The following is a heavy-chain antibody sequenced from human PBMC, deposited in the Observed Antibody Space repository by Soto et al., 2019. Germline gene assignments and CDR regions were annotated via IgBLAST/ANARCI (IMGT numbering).Heavy chain of an antibody. Sequence: EVQLVESGGGLVQPGGSLRLSCAASGFTFSSYWMHWVRQAPGMGLVWVSRIDTDGSVTQYVASVEGRFTISRDNAKYSLYLQMNSLRVEDTALYYCVIPTRSVRGMGVWGQGTTVTVSS. J-gene: IGHJ6*02. CDR1: GFTFSSYW. V-gene: IGHV3-74*03. CDR2: IDTDGSVT. D-gene: IGHD1-1*01. CDR3: VIPTRSVRGMGV.